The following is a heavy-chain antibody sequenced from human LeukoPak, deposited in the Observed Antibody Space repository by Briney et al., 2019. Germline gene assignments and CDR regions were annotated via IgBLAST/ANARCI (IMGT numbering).Heavy chain of an antibody. V-gene: IGHV4-31*03. CDR3: ARAWRDSSGHYPSDAFDI. D-gene: IGHD3-22*01. J-gene: IGHJ3*02. Sequence: PSETLSLTCTVSGGSISTGGYYWSWIRQHPGKGLEWLGYLYYSGSTYYNPSLKSRVTISVDTSKNQFSLKLSSVTAADTAVYYCARAWRDSSGHYPSDAFDIWGQGTMVTVSS. CDR1: GGSISTGGYY. CDR2: LYYSGST.